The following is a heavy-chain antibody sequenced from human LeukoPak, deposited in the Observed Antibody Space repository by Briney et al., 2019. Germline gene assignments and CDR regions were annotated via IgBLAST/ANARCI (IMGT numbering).Heavy chain of an antibody. CDR2: INPNSGGT. CDR1: GRTFTGYY. D-gene: IGHD1-26*01. V-gene: IGHV1-2*02. CDR3: ATVYRRGSYDLDY. J-gene: IGHJ4*02. Sequence: ASVKVSCKASGRTFTGYYMHGVGQAGGQGGEGMGWINPNSGGTNYAQKFEGRVTMTRDPSISTAYMELSRLRSDDTAVYYCATVYRRGSYDLDYWGQGTLVTVSS.